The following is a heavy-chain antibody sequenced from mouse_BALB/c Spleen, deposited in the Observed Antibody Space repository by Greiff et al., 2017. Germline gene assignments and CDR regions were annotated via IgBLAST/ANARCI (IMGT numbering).Heavy chain of an antibody. D-gene: IGHD2-1*01. CDR3: ARRDGNYPWFAY. J-gene: IGHJ3*01. Sequence: EVQRVESGGGLVKPGGSLKLSCAASGFTFSSYAMSWVRQTPEKRLEWVATISSGGSYTYYPDSVKGRFTISRDNAKNTLYLQMSSLRSEDTAMYYCARRDGNYPWFAYWGQGTLVTVSA. V-gene: IGHV5-9-3*01. CDR2: ISSGGSYT. CDR1: GFTFSSYA.